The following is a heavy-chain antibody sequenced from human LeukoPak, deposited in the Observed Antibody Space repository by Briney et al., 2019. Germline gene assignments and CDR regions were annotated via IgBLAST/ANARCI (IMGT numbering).Heavy chain of an antibody. CDR3: ARVSGGSHLLDY. CDR1: GGSISSYY. D-gene: IGHD2-15*01. CDR2: IYYSGST. Sequence: PSETLSLTCTVSGGSISSYYWSWIRQPPGKGLEWIGYIYYSGSTNYNPSLKSRVTISVDTSKNQFSLKLSSVTAADTAVYYCARVSGGSHLLDYWGQGTLVTVSS. V-gene: IGHV4-59*01. J-gene: IGHJ4*02.